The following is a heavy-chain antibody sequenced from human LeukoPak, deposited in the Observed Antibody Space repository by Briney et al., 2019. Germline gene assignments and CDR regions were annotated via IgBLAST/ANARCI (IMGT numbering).Heavy chain of an antibody. V-gene: IGHV3-20*04. CDR1: GFTFDDYG. D-gene: IGHD5-12*01. J-gene: IGHJ6*03. CDR3: ARLGGYDWGGYYYYYMDV. CDR2: INWNGGST. Sequence: GSLRLSCAASGFTFDDYGMSWVRQAPGKGLEWVSGINWNGGSTGYADSVKGRFTISRDNAKNSLYLQMNSLRAEDTALYYCARLGGYDWGGYYYYYMDVWGKGTTVTVSS.